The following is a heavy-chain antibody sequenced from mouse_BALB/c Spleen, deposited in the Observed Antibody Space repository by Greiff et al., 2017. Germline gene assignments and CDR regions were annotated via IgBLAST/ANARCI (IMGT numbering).Heavy chain of an antibody. CDR1: GFTFSSFG. Sequence: VQLKQSGGGLVQPGGSRKLSCAASGFTFSSFGMHWVRQAPEKGLEWVAYISSGSSTIYYADTVKGRFTISRDNPKNTLFLQMTSLRSEDTAMYYCARSYYGNMDYWGQGTSVTVSS. D-gene: IGHD2-1*01. V-gene: IGHV5-17*02. CDR2: ISSGSSTI. J-gene: IGHJ4*01. CDR3: ARSYYGNMDY.